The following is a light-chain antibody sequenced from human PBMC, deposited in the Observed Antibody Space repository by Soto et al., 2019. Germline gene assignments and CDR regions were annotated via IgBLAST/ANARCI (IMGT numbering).Light chain of an antibody. Sequence: QSALAQPASVSGSPGPSITISCTGSSSDVGIYDYVPCYRQHPGNAPKLMIYEVSNRPSGVSYRFSGAKSGNTATLTIPGRQDEDAADDSCFSYTTNSSRKGIFVGGTKLT. V-gene: IGLV2-14*01. CDR3: FSYTTNSSRKGI. CDR1: SSDVGIYDY. CDR2: EVS. J-gene: IGLJ2*01.